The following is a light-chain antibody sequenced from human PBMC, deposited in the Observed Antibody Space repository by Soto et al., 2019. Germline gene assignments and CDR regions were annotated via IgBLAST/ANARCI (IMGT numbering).Light chain of an antibody. V-gene: IGKV1-12*01. J-gene: IGKJ5*01. CDR1: QDISAY. Sequence: DIQMTQSPSSVSASVRDRVTISCRASQDISAYLAWYQQKPGKAPKLLIYAASSLQSGVPSRFSGGESRTDFTLTISSLQPEDSAIYYCQQANIFPRTFGQGTRLEIK. CDR2: AAS. CDR3: QQANIFPRT.